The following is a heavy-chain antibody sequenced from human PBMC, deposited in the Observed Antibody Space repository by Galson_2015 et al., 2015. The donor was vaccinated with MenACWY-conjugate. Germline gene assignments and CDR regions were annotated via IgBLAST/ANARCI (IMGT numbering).Heavy chain of an antibody. CDR2: ISSSRSTI. Sequence: SLRLSCAASGFTFSSYSMNWVRQAPGKGLEWVSYISSSRSTIYYADSVKGRFTISRDNAKNSLYLQMNSLRAEDTAMYYCARDSTGNWNDFVYAYYGRDVWGQGTTVTVSS. CDR1: GFTFSSYS. V-gene: IGHV3-48*04. D-gene: IGHD1-1*01. CDR3: ARDSTGNWNDFVYAYYGRDV. J-gene: IGHJ6*02.